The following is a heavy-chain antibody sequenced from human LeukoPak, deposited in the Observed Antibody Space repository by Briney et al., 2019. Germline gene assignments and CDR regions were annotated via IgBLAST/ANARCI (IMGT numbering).Heavy chain of an antibody. CDR3: ARHVTYYYGSGSYFIDY. Sequence: GGSLQISCQGSGSSFTSYWIGWVRQLPGKGLEWMGIIYPGDSDTRYSPSFQGQVTISADKSISTAYLQWSSLKASDTAMYYCARHVTYYYGSGSYFIDYWGQGTLVTVSS. V-gene: IGHV5-51*01. D-gene: IGHD3-10*01. CDR2: IYPGDSDT. J-gene: IGHJ4*02. CDR1: GSSFTSYW.